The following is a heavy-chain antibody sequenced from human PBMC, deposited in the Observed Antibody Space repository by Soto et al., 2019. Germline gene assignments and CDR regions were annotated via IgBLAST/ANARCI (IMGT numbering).Heavy chain of an antibody. CDR3: ARDRGYSCFDH. J-gene: IGHJ4*02. V-gene: IGHV3-7*01. Sequence: EVQLVESGGGLVQPGGSLRLSCAASGFTFSSSWMSWVRQAPGQGLEWVAGIKQDVSETYYVDFVKGRVTISRDNVDNLLYLQMNSLRGEDTAVYFCARDRGYSCFDHWGLGTLVTVSS. CDR2: IKQDVSET. D-gene: IGHD5-18*01. CDR1: GFTFSSSW.